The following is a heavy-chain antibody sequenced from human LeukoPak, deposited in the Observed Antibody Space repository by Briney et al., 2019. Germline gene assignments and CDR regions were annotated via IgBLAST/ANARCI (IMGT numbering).Heavy chain of an antibody. CDR3: AHKEYYALGSLGDSFDY. J-gene: IGHJ4*02. CDR2: IYWDDDK. D-gene: IGHD3-10*01. V-gene: IGHV2-5*02. CDR1: GFSLSTSGVG. Sequence: SGPTLVNPTQTLTLTCTFSGFSLSTSGVGVGWIRQPPGKAVEWLSVIYWDDDKRHSPSLKSRLTITKDTSKNQVVLTMPNMDPVDTATYYCAHKEYYALGSLGDSFDYWGQGTLVTVSS.